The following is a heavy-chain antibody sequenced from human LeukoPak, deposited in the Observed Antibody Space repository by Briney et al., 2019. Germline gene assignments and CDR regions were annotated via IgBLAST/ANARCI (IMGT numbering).Heavy chain of an antibody. D-gene: IGHD1-26*01. V-gene: IGHV3-53*04. J-gene: IGHJ4*02. CDR3: ARDSGSFAFDH. CDR2: IYSGGST. CDR1: GFTVSSNY. Sequence: GGSLRLSCAASGFTVSSNYMSWVRQAPGKGLEWVSVIYSGGSTYYADSVKGRFTISRHNSKNTLYLQTNSLRAEDTAVYHCARDSGSFAFDHWGQGTLVTVSS.